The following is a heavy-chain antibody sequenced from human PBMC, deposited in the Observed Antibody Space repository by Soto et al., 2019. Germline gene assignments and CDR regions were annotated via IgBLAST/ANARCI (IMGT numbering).Heavy chain of an antibody. D-gene: IGHD2-2*01. Sequence: QVQLVQSGAEVKKPGSSVKVSCKASGGTFGSYAISWVRQAPGQGLEWMGGIIPIPGTANYAQKFQGRVTIAADESTSPAYMELSRLRSEDTAAYSCARSRGSITSLEIYYYYYYGMDVWGQGTMVTVSS. CDR1: GGTFGSYA. J-gene: IGHJ6*02. V-gene: IGHV1-69*01. CDR2: IIPIPGTA. CDR3: ARSRGSITSLEIYYYYYYGMDV.